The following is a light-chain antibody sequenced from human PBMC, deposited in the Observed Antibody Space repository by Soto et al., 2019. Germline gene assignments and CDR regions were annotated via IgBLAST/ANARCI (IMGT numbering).Light chain of an antibody. CDR1: QSVGSY. CDR2: DAS. Sequence: EIVLTQSPATLSLSPGERATLSCRASQSVGSYLAWYQHKPGQAPRLLIYDASNRATGIPARFSGSGSGTDFPLTISSLEPEDFAFYYCQQRSNWPPITFGQGTRLEIK. CDR3: QQRSNWPPIT. J-gene: IGKJ5*01. V-gene: IGKV3-11*01.